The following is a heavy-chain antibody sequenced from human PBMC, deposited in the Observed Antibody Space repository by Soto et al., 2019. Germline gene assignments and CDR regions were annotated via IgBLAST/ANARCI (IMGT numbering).Heavy chain of an antibody. J-gene: IGHJ4*02. Sequence: PGGALRISCAASGFTFSSYWMSWVRQAPGKGLEWVANIKQDGSEKYYVDSVKGRFTISRDNAKNSLYLQMNSLRDEDTAVYYCARDLAAVAGTNFDYWGQGTLVTVSS. CDR2: IKQDGSEK. V-gene: IGHV3-7*01. CDR1: GFTFSSYW. D-gene: IGHD6-19*01. CDR3: ARDLAAVAGTNFDY.